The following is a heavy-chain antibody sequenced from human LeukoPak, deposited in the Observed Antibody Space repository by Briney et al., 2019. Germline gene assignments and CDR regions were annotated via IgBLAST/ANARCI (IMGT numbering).Heavy chain of an antibody. J-gene: IGHJ3*02. CDR1: GYSFTSFW. CDR3: AAIRSYSDVFDI. CDR2: IYPGDSET. D-gene: IGHD2-21*01. Sequence: GESLKISCQGFGYSFTSFWIGWVRQMPGKGLEWMGIIYPGDSETRYIPSFQGQVTFSGDKSINTAYLQWSSLKASDTAIYYCAAIRSYSDVFDIWGKGTRVTV. V-gene: IGHV5-51*01.